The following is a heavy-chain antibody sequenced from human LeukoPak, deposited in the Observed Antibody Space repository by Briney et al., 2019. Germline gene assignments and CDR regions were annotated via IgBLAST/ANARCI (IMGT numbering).Heavy chain of an antibody. D-gene: IGHD5-24*01. J-gene: IGHJ4*02. Sequence: ASVKVSCKASGYTFTGYYLHWVRQAPGQGLEWMGWINPNSGGTNYAQTFQGRVTMTRDTSITTAYVELSRLRSDDTAVYFCARIGYNHYFDYWGQGTLVTVSS. CDR3: ARIGYNHYFDY. V-gene: IGHV1-2*02. CDR2: INPNSGGT. CDR1: GYTFTGYY.